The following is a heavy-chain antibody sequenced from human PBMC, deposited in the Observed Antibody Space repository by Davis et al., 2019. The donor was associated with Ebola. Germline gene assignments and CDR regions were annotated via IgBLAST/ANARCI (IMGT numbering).Heavy chain of an antibody. CDR2: IYPGDSDT. Sequence: GESLKISCKGSGYSFTSYWIGWVRQMPGKGLEWMGIIYPGDSDTRYSPSFQGQVTISADKSISTAYLQWSSLKASDTAMYYCARRRTTVTTRGWAPPSWFDPWGQGTLVTVSS. J-gene: IGHJ5*02. D-gene: IGHD4-17*01. V-gene: IGHV5-51*01. CDR3: ARRRTTVTTRGWAPPSWFDP. CDR1: GYSFTSYW.